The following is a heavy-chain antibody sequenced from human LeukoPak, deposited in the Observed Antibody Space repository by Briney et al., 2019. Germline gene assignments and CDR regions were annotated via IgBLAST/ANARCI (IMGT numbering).Heavy chain of an antibody. CDR3: ARGLVDPYYYDSSGYFAFDI. D-gene: IGHD3-22*01. V-gene: IGHV1-2*02. J-gene: IGHJ3*02. CDR1: GGTFSSYA. Sequence: ASVKVSCKASGGTFSSYAISWVRQAPGQGLEWMGWINPNSGGTNYAQKFQGRVTMTRDTSISTAYMELSRLRSDDTAVYYCARGLVDPYYYDSSGYFAFDIWGQGTMVTVSS. CDR2: INPNSGGT.